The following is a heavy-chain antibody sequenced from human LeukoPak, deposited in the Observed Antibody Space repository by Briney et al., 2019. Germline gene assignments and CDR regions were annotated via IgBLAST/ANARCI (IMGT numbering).Heavy chain of an antibody. CDR2: ISGSGGST. V-gene: IGHV3-23*01. Sequence: GGSLRLSCAASGFTFSSYGTSWVRQAPGKGLEWVSAISGSGGSTYYADSVKGRFTISRDNSKNTLYLQMNSLRAEDTAVYYCAKVPLHGSVWFDPWGQGTLVTVSS. D-gene: IGHD3-10*01. CDR1: GFTFSSYG. J-gene: IGHJ5*02. CDR3: AKVPLHGSVWFDP.